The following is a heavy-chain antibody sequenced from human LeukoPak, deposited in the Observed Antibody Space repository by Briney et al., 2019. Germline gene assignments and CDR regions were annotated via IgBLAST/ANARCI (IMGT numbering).Heavy chain of an antibody. Sequence: GASVKVSCKASGYTFTSYGITWVRQPHAQGHEWMGWISAYNGNTNYAQKLQGRVTMTTDTSTSTAYMELRSLRSDDTAVYYCARDSPYSSSPYWGQGTLVIVSS. D-gene: IGHD6-6*01. CDR3: ARDSPYSSSPY. CDR2: ISAYNGNT. J-gene: IGHJ4*02. V-gene: IGHV1-18*01. CDR1: GYTFTSYG.